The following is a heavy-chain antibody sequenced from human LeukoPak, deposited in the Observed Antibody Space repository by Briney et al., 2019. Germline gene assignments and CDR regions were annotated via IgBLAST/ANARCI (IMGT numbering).Heavy chain of an antibody. CDR2: INHSGST. CDR1: GGSFSGYY. D-gene: IGHD3-10*01. Sequence: SETLSLTCAVYGGSFSGYYWSWIRQPPGKGLEWIGEINHSGSTNYNPSLKSRVTISVDTSKNQFSLKLSSVTAADTAVYYCAREGVNWFDPWGQGTLVTVSS. CDR3: AREGVNWFDP. V-gene: IGHV4-34*01. J-gene: IGHJ5*02.